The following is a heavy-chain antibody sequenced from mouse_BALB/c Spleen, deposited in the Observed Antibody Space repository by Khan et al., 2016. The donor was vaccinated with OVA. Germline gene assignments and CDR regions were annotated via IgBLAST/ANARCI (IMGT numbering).Heavy chain of an antibody. V-gene: IGHV2-6-1*01. CDR2: IWSDGST. CDR3: ARQPYYHYNIMDY. D-gene: IGHD2-10*01. Sequence: QVQLKESGPGLVAPSQSLSITCNISGFSLTNYGVHWVRQPPGKGLEWLVVIWSDGSTTYNSALKSSLTISKDNSKSQVFLKMNSLQTDDTDVYFCARQPYYHYNIMDYGGQGTSVTVSS. J-gene: IGHJ4*01. CDR1: GFSLTNYG.